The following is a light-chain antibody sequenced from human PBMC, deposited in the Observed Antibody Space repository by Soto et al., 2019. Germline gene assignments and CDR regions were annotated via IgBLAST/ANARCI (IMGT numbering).Light chain of an antibody. CDR2: GAS. V-gene: IGKV3-20*01. CDR1: QSVSSSY. Sequence: EIVLTQSPGTLSLSPGERATLSCRASQSVSSSYLAWYQHQPGQAPMLLIYGASSRATGIPDRFSGSGSGTDFTLTISRMGPADFAVYYCHQYDSSLFTFGPGTKVDIK. CDR3: HQYDSSLFT. J-gene: IGKJ3*01.